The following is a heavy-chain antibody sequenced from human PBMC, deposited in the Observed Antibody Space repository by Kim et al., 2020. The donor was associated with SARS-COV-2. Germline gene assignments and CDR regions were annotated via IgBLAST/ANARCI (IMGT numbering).Heavy chain of an antibody. D-gene: IGHD2-15*01. CDR3: ARDHQRWSTPGGMDV. CDR2: IYYSGST. J-gene: IGHJ6*02. V-gene: IGHV4-31*03. CDR1: GGSISSGGYY. Sequence: SETLSLTCTVSGGSISSGGYYWSWIRQHPGKGLEWIGYIYYSGSTYYNPSLKSRVTISVDTSKNQFSLKLSSVTAADTAVYYCARDHQRWSTPGGMDVWGQGTTVTVSS.